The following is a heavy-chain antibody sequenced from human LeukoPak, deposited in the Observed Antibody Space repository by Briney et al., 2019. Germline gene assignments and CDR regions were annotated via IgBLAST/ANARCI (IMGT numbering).Heavy chain of an antibody. CDR3: AKRAGGLIDY. D-gene: IGHD2-8*02. V-gene: IGHV3-30*02. Sequence: SVKGRFTISRDSSKHTLYLQMNSLRAEDTAVYYCAKRAGGLIDYWGQGTLVTVSS. J-gene: IGHJ4*02.